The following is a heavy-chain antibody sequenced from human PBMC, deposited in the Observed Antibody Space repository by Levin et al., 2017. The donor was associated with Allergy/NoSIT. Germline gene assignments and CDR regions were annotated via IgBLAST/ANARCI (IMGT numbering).Heavy chain of an antibody. CDR3: ARGLDYSKLGY. J-gene: IGHJ4*02. CDR2: IHPSGST. D-gene: IGHD4-11*01. Sequence: SQTLSLPCTVSGASVRSGVYYWSWIRQHPGKGLEFIGFIHPSGSTYYKPSLNSRVTMSVDTSKNQISLKMTSVTAADTAVYYCARGLDYSKLGYWGQGTLVTVSS. CDR1: GASVRSGVYY. V-gene: IGHV4-31*03.